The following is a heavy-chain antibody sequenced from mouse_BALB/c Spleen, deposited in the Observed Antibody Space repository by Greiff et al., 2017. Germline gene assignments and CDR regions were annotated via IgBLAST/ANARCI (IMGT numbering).Heavy chain of an antibody. CDR3: ARIYRYWYFDV. Sequence: EVQLQQSGPELVKPGASVKISCKASGYSFTGYYMHWVKQSHVKSLEWIGRINPYNGATSYNQNFKDKASLTVDKSSSTAYMELHSLTSEDSAVYYCARIYRYWYFDVWGAGTTVTVSS. J-gene: IGHJ1*01. V-gene: IGHV1-31*01. CDR1: GYSFTGYY. CDR2: INPYNGAT. D-gene: IGHD2-14*01.